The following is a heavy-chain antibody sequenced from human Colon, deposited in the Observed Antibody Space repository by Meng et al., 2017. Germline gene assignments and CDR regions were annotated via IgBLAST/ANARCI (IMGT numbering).Heavy chain of an antibody. V-gene: IGHV1-2*02. CDR2: INPNSGGT. Sequence: ASVKVSCKASGYTFTGYYMHWVRQAPGQGLEWMGWINPNSGGTNYAQKFQGRVTMTRDTSISTAYMELSRLRSDDTAVYYCARDRSTMVHNWFDPWGQGTLVTFSS. CDR3: ARDRSTMVHNWFDP. CDR1: GYTFTGYY. J-gene: IGHJ5*02. D-gene: IGHD3-10*01.